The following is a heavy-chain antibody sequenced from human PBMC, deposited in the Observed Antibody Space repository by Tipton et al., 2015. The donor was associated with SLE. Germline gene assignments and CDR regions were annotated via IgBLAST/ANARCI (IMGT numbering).Heavy chain of an antibody. CDR1: GFTFSSYG. D-gene: IGHD6-19*01. J-gene: IGHJ6*02. CDR2: IRYDGSNK. Sequence: SLRLSCAASGFTFSSYGMHWVRQAPGKGLEWVAFIRYDGSNKYYADSVKGRFTISRDNSKNTLYLQMNSLRAEDTAVYYCASAQQWLVPYYYGMDVWGQGTTVTVSS. CDR3: ASAQQWLVPYYYGMDV. V-gene: IGHV3-30*02.